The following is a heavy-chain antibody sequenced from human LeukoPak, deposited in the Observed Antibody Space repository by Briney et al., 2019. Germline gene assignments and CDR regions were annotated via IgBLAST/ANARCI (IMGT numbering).Heavy chain of an antibody. CDR2: IWYDGSNK. CDR1: GFTFSRFG. D-gene: IGHD3-22*01. Sequence: GGSLRLSCAASGFTFSRFGMHWVRQVPGKGLEWVAVIWYDGSNKYYADSVKGRFTISRDNSKNTLYLEMNSLRAEDTAVYYRARDYYYDSSGYWDYYFDYWGQGTLVSVSS. V-gene: IGHV3-33*01. CDR3: ARDYYYDSSGYWDYYFDY. J-gene: IGHJ4*02.